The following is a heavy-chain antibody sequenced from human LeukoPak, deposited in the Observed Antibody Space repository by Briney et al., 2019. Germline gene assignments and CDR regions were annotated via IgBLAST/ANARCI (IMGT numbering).Heavy chain of an antibody. CDR1: GLTFSTYG. J-gene: IGHJ4*02. CDR2: IWYDGGNK. CDR3: ARGRPHGNDY. D-gene: IGHD4-23*01. Sequence: GGSLRLSCAASGLTFSTYGMHWVRQAPGRGLEWVAVIWYDGGNKYYADSVKGRFTISRDNSKNTLYLQMNSLRAEDTPVYYCARGRPHGNDYWGQGTLVTVSS. V-gene: IGHV3-33*01.